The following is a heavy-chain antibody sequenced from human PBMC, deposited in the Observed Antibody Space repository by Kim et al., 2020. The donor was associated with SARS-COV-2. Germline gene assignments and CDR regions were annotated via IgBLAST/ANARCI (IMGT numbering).Heavy chain of an antibody. J-gene: IGHJ5*02. Sequence: YSPNFQGRVTITRDTSATTAYMELRSLTSKDTAVYYCAREGSGSYNWLDPWGQGTLVTVSS. V-gene: IGHV1-3*01. CDR3: AREGSGSYNWLDP. D-gene: IGHD3-10*01.